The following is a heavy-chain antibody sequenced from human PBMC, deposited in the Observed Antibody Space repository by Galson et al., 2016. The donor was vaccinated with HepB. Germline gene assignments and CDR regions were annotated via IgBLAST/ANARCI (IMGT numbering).Heavy chain of an antibody. J-gene: IGHJ4*02. CDR3: ARDLLRVSGLGY. CDR1: GYTFTSYA. Sequence: SVKVSCKASGYTFTSYAMHWVRQAPGQRLEWMGWINAGNGNTKYSQKFQGRVTITRDTSASTAYLELSSLRSEDTSVYYCARDLLRVSGLGYWGQGTLVTVTS. CDR2: INAGNGNT. D-gene: IGHD2-15*01. V-gene: IGHV1-3*01.